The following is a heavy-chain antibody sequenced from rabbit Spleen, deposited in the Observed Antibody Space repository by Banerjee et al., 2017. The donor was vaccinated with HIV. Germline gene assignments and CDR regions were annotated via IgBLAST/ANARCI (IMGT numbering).Heavy chain of an antibody. CDR1: GFDLSNSYY. V-gene: IGHV1S40*01. CDR3: GRSSNAGYAGYGYGSNL. D-gene: IGHD7-1*01. Sequence: QTLEESGGDLVKPGASLTLTCTASGFDLSNSYYIYWVRQAPGKGLEWIGCIYTGGSGGIYYASWARGRLTISKTSSTTVTLQMTSLTAADTATYFCGRSSNAGYAGYGYGSNLWGPGTLVTVS. J-gene: IGHJ4*01. CDR2: IYTGGSGGI.